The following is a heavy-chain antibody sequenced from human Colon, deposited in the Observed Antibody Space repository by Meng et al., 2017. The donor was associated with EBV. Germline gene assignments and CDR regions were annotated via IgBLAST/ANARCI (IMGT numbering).Heavy chain of an antibody. V-gene: IGHV4-59*11. CDR3: ARDDCSGGSCYAD. CDR2: IYYSGST. J-gene: IGHJ4*02. D-gene: IGHD2-15*01. CDR1: GGSIVGHY. Sequence: QVPPQESGPGLVRPSETLSLTCTGSGGSIVGHYWSWIRQPPGKGLEWIGYIYYSGSTNYNPSLKSRVTMSVDTSKNQFSLTLTSVTTADTADYYCARDDCSGGSCYADWGQGTLVTVSS.